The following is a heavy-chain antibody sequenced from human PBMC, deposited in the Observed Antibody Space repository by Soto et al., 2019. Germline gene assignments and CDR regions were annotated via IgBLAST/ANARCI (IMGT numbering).Heavy chain of an antibody. CDR3: ARRIMIAVAGTSSDVYWFDP. D-gene: IGHD6-19*01. J-gene: IGHJ5*02. Sequence: GGSLRLSCAASGFTFSNAWMNWVRQAPGKGLEWVGRIKSKTDGGTTDYAAPVKGRFTISRDDSKNTLYLQMNSLKASDTAMYYCARRIMIAVAGTSSDVYWFDPWGQGTLVTVSS. CDR2: IKSKTDGGTT. CDR1: GFTFSNAW. V-gene: IGHV3-15*07.